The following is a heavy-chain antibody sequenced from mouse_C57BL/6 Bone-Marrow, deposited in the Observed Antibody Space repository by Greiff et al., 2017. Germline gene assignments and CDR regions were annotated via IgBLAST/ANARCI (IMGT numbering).Heavy chain of an antibody. CDR1: GFNIKDYY. D-gene: IGHD3-2*02. V-gene: IGHV14-2*01. Sequence: VQLQESGAELVKPGASVKLSCTASGFNIKDYYMHWVKQRPEQGLEWIGRIDPEDGETKYAPKFQGKATITADTSSNTAYLQLSSLTSEDTAVYYCARWWSAQAAWYAYWGQGTLVTVSA. CDR2: IDPEDGET. J-gene: IGHJ3*01. CDR3: ARWWSAQAAWYAY.